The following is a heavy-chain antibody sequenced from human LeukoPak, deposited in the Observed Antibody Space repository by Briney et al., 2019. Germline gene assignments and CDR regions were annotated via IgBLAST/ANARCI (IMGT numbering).Heavy chain of an antibody. CDR3: VGNSQYYYYYMDV. CDR1: GYTFSIYN. J-gene: IGHJ6*03. Sequence: ASVKVSCKASGYTFSIYNMHWVRQAPGQGLEWMGWINPNSGGTNYAQKFQGRVTMTRDTSISTAYMELSRLRSDDTAVYYCVGNSQYYYYYMDVWGKGTTVTVSS. D-gene: IGHD2/OR15-2a*01. CDR2: INPNSGGT. V-gene: IGHV1-2*02.